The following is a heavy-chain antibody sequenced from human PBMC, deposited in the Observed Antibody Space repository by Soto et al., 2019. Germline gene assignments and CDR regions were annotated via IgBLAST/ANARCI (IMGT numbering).Heavy chain of an antibody. D-gene: IGHD1-26*01. V-gene: IGHV4-38-2*02. CDR3: ERDKYRGSREFDY. CDR1: GYSISSGYY. CDR2: IYHSGST. Sequence: SETLSLTCAVSGYSISSGYYWGWIRQPPGKGLEWVGSIYHSGSTYYNPSLKSRVTISVDTSKNQFSLKLSSVTAADTAVYYCERDKYRGSREFDYWGNGSLVTVFS. J-gene: IGHJ4*01.